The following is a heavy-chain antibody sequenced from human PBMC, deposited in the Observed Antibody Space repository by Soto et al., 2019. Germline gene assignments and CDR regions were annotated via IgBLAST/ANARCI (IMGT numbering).Heavy chain of an antibody. CDR3: VSWVSVHFDY. V-gene: IGHV3-23*01. D-gene: IGHD2-8*01. J-gene: IGHJ4*02. CDR1: GFRFSDYA. Sequence: GGSLRLSCAVSGFRFSDYAMAWVRQAPGKGLEYVSSIIGSGADTYYAQSVRGRFTIYRDNFRDTLYVQMNSLRVEDTARYFCVSWVSVHFDYWGPGTLVTVSS. CDR2: IIGSGADT.